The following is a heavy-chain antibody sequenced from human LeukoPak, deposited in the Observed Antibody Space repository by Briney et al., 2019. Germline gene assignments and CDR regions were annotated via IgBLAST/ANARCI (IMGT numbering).Heavy chain of an antibody. Sequence: SETLSLTCAVYGGSLSGYYWSWIRQPPGKGLEWIGEINHSGSTNYNPSLKSRVTISVDTSKNQFSLKLSSVTAADTAVYYCARDRVLRFLEWTKRYYFDYWGQGTLVTVSS. D-gene: IGHD3-3*01. J-gene: IGHJ4*02. CDR2: INHSGST. CDR1: GGSLSGYY. CDR3: ARDRVLRFLEWTKRYYFDY. V-gene: IGHV4-34*01.